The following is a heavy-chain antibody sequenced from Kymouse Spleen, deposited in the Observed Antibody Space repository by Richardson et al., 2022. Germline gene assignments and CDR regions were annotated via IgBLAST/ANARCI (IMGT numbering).Heavy chain of an antibody. J-gene: IGHJ6*02. CDR2: ISYDGSNK. CDR1: GFTFSSYG. V-gene: IGHV3-30*18. D-gene: IGHD4-11,IGHD4-11*01. CDR3: AKEGYSNYDYYYYYGMDV. Sequence: QVQLVESGGGVVQPGRSLRLSCAASGFTFSSYGMHWVRQAPGKGLEWVAVISYDGSNKYYADSVKGRFTISRDNSKNTLYLQMNSLRAEDTAVYYCAKEGYSNYDYYYYYGMDVWGQGTTVTVSS.